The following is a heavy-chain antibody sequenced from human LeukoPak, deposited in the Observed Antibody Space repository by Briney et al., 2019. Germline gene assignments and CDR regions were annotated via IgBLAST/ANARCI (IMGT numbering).Heavy chain of an antibody. CDR1: GGSVTTYH. Sequence: SETLSLTCAVSGGSVTTYHWTWIRQPPGKGLEWIGSIYYSGSTYYNPSLKSRVTISVDTSKNQFSLKLSSVTAADTAVYYCARDPGISWYFDLWGRGTLVTVSS. CDR3: ARDPGISWYFDL. D-gene: IGHD6-13*01. J-gene: IGHJ2*01. V-gene: IGHV4-39*07. CDR2: IYYSGST.